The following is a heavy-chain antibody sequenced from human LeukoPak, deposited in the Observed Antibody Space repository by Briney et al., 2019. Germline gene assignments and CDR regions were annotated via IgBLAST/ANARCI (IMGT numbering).Heavy chain of an antibody. V-gene: IGHV1-69*13. J-gene: IGHJ4*02. CDR3: ASATKDYDILTGYHH. CDR1: GGTFSSYA. Sequence: SVKVSCKASGGTFSSYAISWVRQAPGQGLEWMGGIIPIFGTANYAQKFQGRVTITADESTSTAYMELSSLRSEDTAVYYCASATKDYDILTGYHHWGQGTLVTVSS. CDR2: IIPIFGTA. D-gene: IGHD3-9*01.